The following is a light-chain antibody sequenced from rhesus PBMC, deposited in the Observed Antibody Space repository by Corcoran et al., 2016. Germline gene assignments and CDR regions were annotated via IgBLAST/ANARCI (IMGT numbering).Light chain of an antibody. Sequence: DIQMTQSPSSLSASVGDRVTITCRASQTISSSLDWYQQKPGKAPKLLIYGASNLESGVPSRFSGSGSGTKFTLAISSLQPDYFTTIFCQHYNSLPFSFGLGTQVEIK. V-gene: IGKV1-44*02. J-gene: IGKJ2*01. CDR3: QHYNSLPFS. CDR1: QTISSS. CDR2: GAS.